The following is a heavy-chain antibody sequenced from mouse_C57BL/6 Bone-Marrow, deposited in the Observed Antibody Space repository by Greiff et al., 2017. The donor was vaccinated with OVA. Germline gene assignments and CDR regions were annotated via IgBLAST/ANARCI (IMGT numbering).Heavy chain of an antibody. CDR1: GYAFSSSW. D-gene: IGHD2-3*01. CDR2: IYPGDGDT. Sequence: VLLVESGPELVKPGASVKISCKASGYAFSSSWMNWVKQRPGKGLEWIGRIYPGDGDTNYNGKFKGKATLTADKSSSTAYMQLSSLTSEDSAVYFCARDEDGYYASYFDYGGQGTTLTVSA. J-gene: IGHJ2*01. V-gene: IGHV1-82*01. CDR3: ARDEDGYYASYFDY.